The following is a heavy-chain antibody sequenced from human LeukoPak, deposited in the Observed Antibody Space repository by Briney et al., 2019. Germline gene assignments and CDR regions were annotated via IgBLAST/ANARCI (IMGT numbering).Heavy chain of an antibody. CDR2: IKQEGSGK. CDR3: AREFGDSDTVSYWYFDL. CDR1: GFTFSSYW. D-gene: IGHD4-17*01. V-gene: IGHV3-7*01. J-gene: IGHJ2*01. Sequence: GGSLRLSCAASGFTFSSYWMSWVRQAQGKGRVGVTNIKQEGSGKYYVDSVKGRFTISRDNAKISLYLQMNSLRAEDTAVYYCAREFGDSDTVSYWYFDLWGRGTLVTVSS.